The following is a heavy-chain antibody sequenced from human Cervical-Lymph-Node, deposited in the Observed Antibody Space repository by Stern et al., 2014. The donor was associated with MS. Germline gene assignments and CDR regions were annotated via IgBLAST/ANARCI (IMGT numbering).Heavy chain of an antibody. CDR2: IIRIFGTA. CDR1: GGTFRSYA. Sequence: VQLVESGAEVKKPGSSVKVSCKASGGTFRSYAISWVRQAPGQGLEWMGGIIRIFGTATYAQKFQGRVTITADESTSTAYMELSSLRSEDTAVYYCARGELKEGLVRGMDVWGQGTTVTVSS. D-gene: IGHD1-26*01. J-gene: IGHJ6*02. CDR3: ARGELKEGLVRGMDV. V-gene: IGHV1-69*01.